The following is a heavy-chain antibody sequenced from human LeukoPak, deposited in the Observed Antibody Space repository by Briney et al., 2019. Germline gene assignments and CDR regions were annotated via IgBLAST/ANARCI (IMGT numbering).Heavy chain of an antibody. D-gene: IGHD2-8*01. J-gene: IGHJ5*02. V-gene: IGHV1-8*01. CDR2: MNPNSGNT. Sequence: ASVKVSCKASGYTFTSYDINWVRQATGQGLEWMGWMNPNSGNTGYAQKFQGRVTMTRNTSISTAYMELSSLRSEDTAVYYCARAKIVLMVYAFEWFDPWGQGTLVAVSS. CDR1: GYTFTSYD. CDR3: ARAKIVLMVYAFEWFDP.